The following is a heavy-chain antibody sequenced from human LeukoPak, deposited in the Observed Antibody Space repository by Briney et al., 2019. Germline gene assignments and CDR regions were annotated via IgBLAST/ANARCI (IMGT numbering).Heavy chain of an antibody. J-gene: IGHJ4*02. CDR3: AREAYYGGQFDY. CDR2: IIPIFGTA. CDR1: GGTFSSYA. Sequence: SVKVSCKASGGTFSSYAISWVRQAPGQGLGWMGGIIPIFGTANYAQKFQGRVTITTDESTSTAYMELSSLRSEDTAVYYCAREAYYGGQFDYWGQGTLVTVSS. D-gene: IGHD4-23*01. V-gene: IGHV1-69*05.